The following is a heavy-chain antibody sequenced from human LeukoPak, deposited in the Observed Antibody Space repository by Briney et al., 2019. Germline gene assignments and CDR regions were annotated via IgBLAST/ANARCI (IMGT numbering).Heavy chain of an antibody. Sequence: GGSLRLSCAASGFTFSSYAMSWVRQAPGKGLEWVSAISGSGGSTYYADPVKGRFTISRDNSKNTLYLQMNSLRAEDTAVYYCAKGGFGLIVVVPAAIVDYWGQGTLVTVSS. D-gene: IGHD2-2*01. J-gene: IGHJ4*02. V-gene: IGHV3-23*01. CDR1: GFTFSSYA. CDR2: ISGSGGST. CDR3: AKGGFGLIVVVPAAIVDY.